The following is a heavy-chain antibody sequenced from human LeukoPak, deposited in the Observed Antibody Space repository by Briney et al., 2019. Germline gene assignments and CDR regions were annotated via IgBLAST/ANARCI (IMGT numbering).Heavy chain of an antibody. CDR3: ARRSGSGNYAWDAFDI. CDR2: ILYDGSTK. Sequence: PGGSLRLSCTASGFMFNNFGMHWVRQAPGKGLEWVAVILYDGSTKYYADSVKGRFTISRDNSKNTLYLGMISLKADDTAVYFCARRSGSGNYAWDAFDIWGQGTMVTVSS. J-gene: IGHJ3*02. CDR1: GFMFNNFG. V-gene: IGHV3-33*08. D-gene: IGHD3-10*01.